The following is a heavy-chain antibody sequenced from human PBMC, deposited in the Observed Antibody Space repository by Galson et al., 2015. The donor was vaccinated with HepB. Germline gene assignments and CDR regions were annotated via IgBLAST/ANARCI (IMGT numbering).Heavy chain of an antibody. D-gene: IGHD6-19*01. CDR3: TTEIFSGWPLDY. CDR2: IKSKTDGGTT. Sequence: SLRLSCAASGFTFSNAWMSWVRQAPGKGLEWVGRIKSKTDGGTTDYAAPVKGRFTISRDDSKNTLYLQMNSLETEDTAVYYCTTEIFSGWPLDYWGQGTLVTVSS. CDR1: GFTFSNAW. J-gene: IGHJ4*02. V-gene: IGHV3-15*01.